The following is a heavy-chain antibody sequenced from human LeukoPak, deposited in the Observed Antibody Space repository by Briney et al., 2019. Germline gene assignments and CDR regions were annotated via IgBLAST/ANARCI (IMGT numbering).Heavy chain of an antibody. Sequence: GGSLRLSCAASGFNFSDFYMGWIRQAPGKGLEWISSISNSGGAIYYSDSVKGRFTMSRDNAKNSLFLQVDSLRAEDTALYYCARARSGYYFDYWGQGTLVTVSS. CDR2: ISNSGGAI. CDR3: ARARSGYYFDY. CDR1: GFNFSDFY. V-gene: IGHV3-11*01. D-gene: IGHD3-22*01. J-gene: IGHJ4*02.